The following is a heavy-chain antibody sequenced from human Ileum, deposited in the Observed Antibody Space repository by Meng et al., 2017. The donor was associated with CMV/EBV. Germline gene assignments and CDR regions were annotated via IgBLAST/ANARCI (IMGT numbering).Heavy chain of an antibody. CDR2: INPNSGGT. CDR1: GYTFTGYY. V-gene: IGHV1-2*02. J-gene: IGHJ4*02. Sequence: ASVKVSCKASGYTFTGYYMHWVRQAPGQGLEWMGWINPNSGGTNYAQKFQGRVTMTRDTYISTAYMELSRLRSDDTAVYYCARYSSSCSGGFDYWGQGTLVTVSS. CDR3: ARYSSSCSGGFDY. D-gene: IGHD6-6*01.